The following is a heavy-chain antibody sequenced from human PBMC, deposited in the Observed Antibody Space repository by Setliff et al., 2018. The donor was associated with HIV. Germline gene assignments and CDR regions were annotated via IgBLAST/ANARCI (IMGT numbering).Heavy chain of an antibody. CDR3: ALLWPFDY. V-gene: IGHV3-7*03. J-gene: IGHJ4*02. CDR1: GITFSDQW. D-gene: IGHD3-10*01. CDR2: INEDGSDK. Sequence: GGSLRLSCAASGITFSDQWMTWFRQPPGKGLEWVANINEDGSDKYYMDSVKGRFSISRDNADNSLHLQMNSLRGEDTAIYYCALLWPFDYWGQGALVTVSS.